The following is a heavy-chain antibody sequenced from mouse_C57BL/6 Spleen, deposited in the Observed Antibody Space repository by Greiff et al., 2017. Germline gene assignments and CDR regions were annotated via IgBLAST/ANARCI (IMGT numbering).Heavy chain of an antibody. D-gene: IGHD1-1*01. V-gene: IGHV3-6*01. CDR2: ISYDGSN. CDR3: ARELLRY. CDR1: GYSITSGYY. Sequence: EVKLMESGPGLVKPSQSLSLTCSVTGYSITSGYYWNWIRQFPGNKLEWMGYISYDGSNNYNPSLKNRISITRDTSKNQFVLKLNSVTTEDTATYYCARELLRYWGQGTLVTVSA. J-gene: IGHJ3*01.